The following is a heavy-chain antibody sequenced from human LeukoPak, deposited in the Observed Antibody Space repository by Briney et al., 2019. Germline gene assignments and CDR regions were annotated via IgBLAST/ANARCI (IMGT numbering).Heavy chain of an antibody. CDR3: SRDHAGGDLTGESLY. D-gene: IGHD4-17*01. CDR1: GYPFDNFG. J-gene: IGHJ4*02. V-gene: IGHV1-18*01. Sequence: GAAVKVSCKASGYPFDNFGLTWVRQAPGHGLEWMGWISAYNGNTHHAQKFRDRLTLTTDTSTSTAYLELRSLKSDDTAVYYCSRDHAGGDLTGESLYWGQGTLVTVSS. CDR2: ISAYNGNT.